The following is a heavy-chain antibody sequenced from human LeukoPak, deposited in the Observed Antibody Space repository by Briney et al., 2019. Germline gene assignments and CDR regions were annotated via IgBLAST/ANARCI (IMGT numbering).Heavy chain of an antibody. CDR3: ARIGYSSSCQDY. J-gene: IGHJ4*02. V-gene: IGHV3-30-3*01. CDR2: ISYDGSNK. CDR1: GFTFSSYA. D-gene: IGHD6-6*01. Sequence: GGSLRLSCAASGFTFSSYAMHWVRQAPGKGLEWVAVISYDGSNKYYADSVKGRFTISRDNSKNTLYLQMNSLRAEDTAVYYCARIGYSSSCQDYWGQGTLVTVSS.